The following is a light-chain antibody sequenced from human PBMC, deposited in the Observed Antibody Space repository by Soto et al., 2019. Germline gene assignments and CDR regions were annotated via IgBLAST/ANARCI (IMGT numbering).Light chain of an antibody. CDR3: QSYESSLSAV. CDR1: SSHIGAGYD. J-gene: IGLJ1*01. Sequence: SVLTQPPSVSGAPGPRGTISCTGSSSHIGAGYDVHWYQQLPGTAPKLLIYGNSNRPSGVPDRFSGSKSGTSASLAITGLQAEDEADYYCQSYESSLSAVFGTGTKVTVL. V-gene: IGLV1-40*01. CDR2: GNS.